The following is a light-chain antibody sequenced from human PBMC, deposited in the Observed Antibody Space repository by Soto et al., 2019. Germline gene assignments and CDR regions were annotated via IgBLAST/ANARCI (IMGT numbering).Light chain of an antibody. V-gene: IGKV1-5*01. CDR1: QSISSW. CDR2: DAS. CDR3: QHYNSYSEA. Sequence: DIQMNQSPSSLAASVGDRVTITCRASQSISSWLSWYQQKPGKAPKLLIYDASSLESGVPSRFSGSGSGTEFTLTISGLQPDDFATYYCQHYNSYSEAFGQGTKVDIK. J-gene: IGKJ1*01.